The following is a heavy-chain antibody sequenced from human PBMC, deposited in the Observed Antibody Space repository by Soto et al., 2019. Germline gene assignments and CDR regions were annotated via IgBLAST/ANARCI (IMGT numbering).Heavy chain of an antibody. Sequence: PAETLSLTCSVSGASLNSGNYYFICTRQFPWKGLEWIGHIYVTGAVDYNPSLRDRITISQDTSERQFSLNLRLVTAADTAVYYCARLRIATNNYKWFDPWGQGTLVTVSS. CDR2: IYVTGAV. J-gene: IGHJ5*02. CDR3: ARLRIATNNYKWFDP. D-gene: IGHD2-21*01. CDR1: GASLNSGNYY. V-gene: IGHV4-31*03.